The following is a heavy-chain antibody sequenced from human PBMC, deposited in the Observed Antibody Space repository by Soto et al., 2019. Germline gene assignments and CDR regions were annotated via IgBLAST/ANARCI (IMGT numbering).Heavy chain of an antibody. D-gene: IGHD3-10*01. Sequence: QVHLQESGPGLVKPSETLSLTCTVSGGSISSYYWNWIRQPAGKGLEWIGRIYASGITNYNPSLKSRINMSIDTSKNPFSLKLSSVTAADTAVYYCASAPSKPGETIWDVFDFWGQGTMVTVSS. V-gene: IGHV4-4*07. J-gene: IGHJ3*01. CDR1: GGSISSYY. CDR2: IYASGIT. CDR3: ASAPSKPGETIWDVFDF.